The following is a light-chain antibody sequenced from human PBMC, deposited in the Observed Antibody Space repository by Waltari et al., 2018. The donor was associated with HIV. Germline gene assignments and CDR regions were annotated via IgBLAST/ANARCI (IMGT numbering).Light chain of an antibody. Sequence: QSALTQPASVSGSPGQSITISCTGTSTDIGAYNYVPWYQHHPGKVPKLLIYEVTHRPSGVSHRFSGSKSGNTASLTISGLQAEDEADFYCTSYTSISTLVFGTGTKVTVL. CDR3: TSYTSISTLV. CDR2: EVT. V-gene: IGLV2-14*01. J-gene: IGLJ1*01. CDR1: STDIGAYNY.